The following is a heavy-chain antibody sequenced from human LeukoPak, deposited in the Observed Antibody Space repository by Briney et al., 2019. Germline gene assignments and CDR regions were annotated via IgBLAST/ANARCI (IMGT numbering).Heavy chain of an antibody. CDR1: GFTFRSYT. J-gene: IGHJ4*02. CDR2: ITSGSSYI. D-gene: IGHD3-10*01. Sequence: GGSLRLSCAASGFTFRSYTMNWVRQAPGKGLEWVSFITSGSSYIYYADSVRGRFAISRDDAKNSLYLQMNSLRAEDTAVYYCARGWLYYFDYWGQGSLVTVSS. V-gene: IGHV3-21*01. CDR3: ARGWLYYFDY.